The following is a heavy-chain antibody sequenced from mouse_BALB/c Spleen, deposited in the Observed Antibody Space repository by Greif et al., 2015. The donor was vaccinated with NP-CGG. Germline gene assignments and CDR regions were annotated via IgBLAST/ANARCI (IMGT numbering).Heavy chain of an antibody. CDR1: GFNIKDYY. J-gene: IGHJ4*01. CDR3: NEGYYDYDVGYAMDY. D-gene: IGHD2-4*01. Sequence: EVQLQQSGAELVRSGASVKLSCTASGFNIKDYYMHWVKQRPEQGLEWIGWIDPENGDTEYAPKFQGKATMTADTSSNTAYLQLSSLTSEDTAVYYCNEGYYDYDVGYAMDYWGQGTSVTVSS. V-gene: IGHV14-4*02. CDR2: IDPENGDT.